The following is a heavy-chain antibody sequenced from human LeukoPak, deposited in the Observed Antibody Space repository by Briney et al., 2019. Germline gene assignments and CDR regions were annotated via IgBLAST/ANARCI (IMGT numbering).Heavy chain of an antibody. CDR2: IRYDANIE. V-gene: IGHV3-30*02. CDR1: GFTFSSYG. CDR3: AKGGSSSWDFFDY. J-gene: IGHJ4*02. D-gene: IGHD6-13*01. Sequence: GRSLRLSCAASGFTFSSYGMHWVRQAPGKGLEWVAFIRYDANIEYYADSVKGRFTISRDNFKNTLFLQMNSLRAVDTAVYYCAKGGSSSWDFFDYWGQGTLVTVSS.